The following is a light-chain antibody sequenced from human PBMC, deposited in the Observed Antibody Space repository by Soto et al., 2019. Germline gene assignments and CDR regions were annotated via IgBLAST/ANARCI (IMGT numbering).Light chain of an antibody. Sequence: ERAMTQSPATLSVFPGERASLSCRASQSVSSNLAWYHEKPVQAPRVLIYGASARATGIPARFSGSGSGTEFTFTISSLQSEDFAVYYCQQYNNWPWTFGQGTKVDIK. CDR2: GAS. V-gene: IGKV3-15*01. CDR1: QSVSSN. CDR3: QQYNNWPWT. J-gene: IGKJ1*01.